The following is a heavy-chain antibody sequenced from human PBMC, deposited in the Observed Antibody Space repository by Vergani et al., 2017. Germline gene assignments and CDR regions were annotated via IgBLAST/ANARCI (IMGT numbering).Heavy chain of an antibody. J-gene: IGHJ4*02. V-gene: IGHV3-9*01. CDR3: AKDNVPGYYDSSGYCDY. CDR1: GFTFDDYA. D-gene: IGHD3-22*01. Sequence: VQLVESGGGLVQPGRSLRLSCAASGFTFDDYAMHWVRQAPGKGLEWVSGISWNSGSIGYADSVKGRFTISRDNSKNTMFLQMNNLRAEDTAVYYCAKDNVPGYYDSSGYCDYWGQGTLVTVSS. CDR2: ISWNSGSI.